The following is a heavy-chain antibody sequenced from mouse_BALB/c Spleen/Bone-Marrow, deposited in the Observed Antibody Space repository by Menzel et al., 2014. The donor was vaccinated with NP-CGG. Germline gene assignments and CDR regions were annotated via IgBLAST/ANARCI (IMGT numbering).Heavy chain of an antibody. CDR1: GYTFTNLW. J-gene: IGHJ4*01. D-gene: IGHD2-3*01. CDR3: ARYDYVMDY. CDR2: IAPGTGTT. Sequence: DLVKPGASVKLSCKASGYTFTNLWINWIKQRPGQGLEWIGRIAPGTGTTYYNEMFKSKATLTVDTSSSTAYIQLSSLSSEDSAVYFCARYDYVMDYWGQGTSVTVSS. V-gene: IGHV1S41*01.